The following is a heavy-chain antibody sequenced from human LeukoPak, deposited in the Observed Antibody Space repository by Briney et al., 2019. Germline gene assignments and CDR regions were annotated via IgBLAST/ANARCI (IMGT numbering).Heavy chain of an antibody. J-gene: IGHJ6*03. CDR1: GGTFSSYA. CDR2: IIPIFGTA. CDR3: AIGQTPDCSSTSCYSFRWLNYYYYYIDV. V-gene: IGHV1-69*01. Sequence: SVKVSCKAYGGTFSSYAISWVRQAPGQGLEWMGGIIPIFGTANYAQKFQGRVTITADESTSTAYMELSSLRSEDTAVYYCAIGQTPDCSSTSCYSFRWLNYYYYYIDVWGKGTTVTLS. D-gene: IGHD2-2*01.